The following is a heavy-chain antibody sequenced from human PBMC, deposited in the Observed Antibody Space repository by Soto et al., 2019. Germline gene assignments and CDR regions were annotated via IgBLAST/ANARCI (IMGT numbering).Heavy chain of an antibody. J-gene: IGHJ4*02. CDR3: AMAGQTVRIFDY. D-gene: IGHD3-9*01. Sequence: QVQLHESGPGLLKPSETLSLICTVSGDSMTSFYWTLIRQPPGKDLEWIGQIYYSGSTTYNPSLKRRVTISIDTSKNQFSLRLNSLTAADTAVYYCAMAGQTVRIFDYWGQGALVAVSS. CDR2: IYYSGST. V-gene: IGHV4-59*01. CDR1: GDSMTSFY.